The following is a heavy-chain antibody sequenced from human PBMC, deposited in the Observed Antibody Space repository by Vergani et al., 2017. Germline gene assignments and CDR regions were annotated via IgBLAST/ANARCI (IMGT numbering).Heavy chain of an antibody. J-gene: IGHJ4*02. CDR3: ARSRIYYGAGSPDY. V-gene: IGHV4-59*01. CDR1: GGSISRDY. Sequence: QVQLQESGPGLVKPSETLSLTCTVSGGSISRDYWSWIRQPPGKGLEWMGYVSFRGDTLYDPSVKGRMTISLNTSSNQFSLYLTSVTAADTAVYYCARSRIYYGAGSPDYWGQGTLVTVSS. CDR2: VSFRGDT. D-gene: IGHD3-10*01.